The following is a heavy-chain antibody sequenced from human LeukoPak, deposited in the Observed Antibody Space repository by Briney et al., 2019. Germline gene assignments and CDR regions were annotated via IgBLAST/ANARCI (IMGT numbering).Heavy chain of an antibody. CDR1: GFILNNHA. V-gene: IGHV3-23*01. D-gene: IGHD6-13*01. CDR2: ISGSGRTI. J-gene: IGHJ2*01. Sequence: GGSLRLSCAASGFILNNHAMTWVRQAPGKGLQWISVISGSGRTIEYEDSVKGRFTISRDNSKNTVSLQMNSLRVEDTALYYCAKDGTDWYFDVWGRGILVTVSS. CDR3: AKDGTDWYFDV.